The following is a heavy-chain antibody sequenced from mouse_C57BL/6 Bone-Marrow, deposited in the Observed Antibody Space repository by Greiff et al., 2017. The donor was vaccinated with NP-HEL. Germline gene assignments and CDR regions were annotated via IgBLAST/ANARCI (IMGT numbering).Heavy chain of an antibody. V-gene: IGHV5-17*01. CDR3: ARWRDYGSSYDYAMDY. J-gene: IGHJ4*01. CDR1: GFTFSDYG. Sequence: EVKLVESGGGLVKPGGSLKLSCAASGFTFSDYGMHWVRQAPEKGLEWVAYISSGSSTIYYADTVKGRFTISRDNAKNTLFLQMTSLRSEDTAMYYCARWRDYGSSYDYAMDYWGQGTSVTVSS. CDR2: ISSGSSTI. D-gene: IGHD1-1*01.